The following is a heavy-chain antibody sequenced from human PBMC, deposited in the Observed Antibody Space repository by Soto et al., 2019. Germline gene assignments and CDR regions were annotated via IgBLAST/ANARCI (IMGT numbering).Heavy chain of an antibody. CDR2: IYYSGST. Sequence: SETLSLTCTVSGGSISSGDYYWSWIRQPPGKGLEWIGYIYYSGSTYYNPSLKSRVTISVDTSKNQFSLKLSSVTAADTAVYYCARGGDTAMAEFDPWGQGTLVTVSS. J-gene: IGHJ5*02. CDR3: ARGGDTAMAEFDP. V-gene: IGHV4-30-4*01. CDR1: GGSISSGDYY. D-gene: IGHD5-18*01.